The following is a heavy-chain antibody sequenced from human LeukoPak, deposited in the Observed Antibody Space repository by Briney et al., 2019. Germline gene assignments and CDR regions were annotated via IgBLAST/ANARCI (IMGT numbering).Heavy chain of an antibody. CDR3: ARGRTQQFVFPYYFDY. CDR1: GFTFSDYY. Sequence: GGSLRLSCAASGFTFSDYYMSWIRQAPGKGLEWVANIKVDGSDKYYVDSVRGRFTISRDNAKNSLYLQMSSLRAEDTAVYYCARGRTQQFVFPYYFDYWGQGTLVTVSS. J-gene: IGHJ4*02. CDR2: IKVDGSDK. V-gene: IGHV3-7*01. D-gene: IGHD6-6*01.